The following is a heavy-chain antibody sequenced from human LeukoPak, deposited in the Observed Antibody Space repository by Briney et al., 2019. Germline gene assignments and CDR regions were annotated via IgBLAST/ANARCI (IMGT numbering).Heavy chain of an antibody. CDR2: IYYSGST. Sequence: SETLSLTCTVSGVSVSSSSYYWGWIRQPPGKGLEWIGSIYYSGSTYYNPSLKSRVTISVDTSKNQFSLKLSSVTAADTAVYYCARQLRYFDWLLFSWGQGTLVTVSS. V-gene: IGHV4-39*01. J-gene: IGHJ5*02. CDR3: ARQLRYFDWLLFS. CDR1: GVSVSSSSYY. D-gene: IGHD3-9*01.